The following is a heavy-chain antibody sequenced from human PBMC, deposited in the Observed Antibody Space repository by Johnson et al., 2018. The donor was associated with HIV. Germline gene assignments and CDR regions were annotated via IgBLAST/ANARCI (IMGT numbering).Heavy chain of an antibody. CDR3: TRVISTSWALDI. V-gene: IGHV3-66*01. Sequence: VQLVESGGGLVKPGGSLRLSCAASGFTFSDYYMSWIRQAPGKGLEWVSVIYSGGDTYYSDSVMGRFTISRDTSKNTLYLQMNSLRGDDTAVYDCTRVISTSWALDIWGQGTLVTVSS. CDR2: IYSGGDT. J-gene: IGHJ3*02. CDR1: GFTFSDYY. D-gene: IGHD3-3*02.